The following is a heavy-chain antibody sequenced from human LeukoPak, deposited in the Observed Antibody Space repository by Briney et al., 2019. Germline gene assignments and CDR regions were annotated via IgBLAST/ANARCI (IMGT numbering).Heavy chain of an antibody. Sequence: ASVKVSCKASGYTFTSYGISWVRQAPGQGLEWMGWISAYNGNTNYAQKLQGRVTMTTDTSTSTAYTELRSLRSDDRAVYYCARVEPAADAFDIWGQGTMVTVSS. CDR3: ARVEPAADAFDI. V-gene: IGHV1-18*01. D-gene: IGHD2-2*01. J-gene: IGHJ3*02. CDR1: GYTFTSYG. CDR2: ISAYNGNT.